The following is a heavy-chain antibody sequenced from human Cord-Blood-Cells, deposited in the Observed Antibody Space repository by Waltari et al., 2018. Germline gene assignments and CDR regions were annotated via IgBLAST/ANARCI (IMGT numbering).Heavy chain of an antibody. Sequence: QVQLQPWGAGLLKPSETLSLTCAVYGGSFSGYYWSWIRQPPGKGLEWIGEINHSGSTNYNPSLKSRVTISVDTSKNQFSLKLSSVTAADTAVYYCARGTTIVVVPAARYWYFDLWGRGTLVTVSS. J-gene: IGHJ2*01. CDR2: INHSGST. CDR1: GGSFSGYY. D-gene: IGHD2-2*01. CDR3: ARGTTIVVVPAARYWYFDL. V-gene: IGHV4-34*01.